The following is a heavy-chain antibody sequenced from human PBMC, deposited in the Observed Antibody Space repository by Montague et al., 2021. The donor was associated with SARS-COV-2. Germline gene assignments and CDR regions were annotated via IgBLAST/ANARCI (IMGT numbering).Heavy chain of an antibody. CDR1: GGSINSDY. CDR2: IYYRGST. J-gene: IGHJ5*02. Sequence: SETLSLTCTVSGGSINSDYWSWIRQPPGKGLEWIGYIYYRGSTNYNPSLKSRVTISVDPSKNQFSLKLISVTAADTAVYYCAREDRWNWFDPWGQGILVTDSS. CDR3: AREDRWNWFDP. D-gene: IGHD5-24*01. V-gene: IGHV4-59*01.